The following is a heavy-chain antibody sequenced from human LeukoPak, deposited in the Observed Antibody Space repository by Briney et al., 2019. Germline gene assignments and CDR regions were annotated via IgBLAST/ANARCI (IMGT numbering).Heavy chain of an antibody. CDR1: GYTFTSYA. CDR2: INAGNGNT. CDR3: ARASRSSSPGDWFDP. J-gene: IGHJ5*02. Sequence: ASVKVSCKASGYTFTSYAMHWVRQAPGQRLEWMGWINAGNGNTKYSQKFQGRVTITRDTSASTAYMELRSLRSDDTAVYYCARASRSSSPGDWFDPWGQGTLVTVSS. D-gene: IGHD6-13*01. V-gene: IGHV1-3*01.